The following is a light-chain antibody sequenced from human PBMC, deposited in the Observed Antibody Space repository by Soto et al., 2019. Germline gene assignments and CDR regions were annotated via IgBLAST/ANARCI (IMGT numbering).Light chain of an antibody. Sequence: EIVLPQSPATLNVSPGERATLSCREGQSVSCTSAWYQQTPGTATRLVIYGASSRATGIHARFSGSGSGTEFTITISRLQSEDFAVYYCQQDNYWPYTFGQGTKVDI. J-gene: IGKJ2*01. V-gene: IGKV3-15*01. CDR2: GAS. CDR3: QQDNYWPYT. CDR1: QSVSCT.